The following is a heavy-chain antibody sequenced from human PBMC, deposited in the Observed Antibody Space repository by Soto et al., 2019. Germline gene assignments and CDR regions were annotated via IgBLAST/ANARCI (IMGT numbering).Heavy chain of an antibody. CDR3: ARDRRDYDFWSGYYNYYYGMDV. CDR1: GFTFSSYA. D-gene: IGHD3-3*01. CDR2: ISYDGSNK. Sequence: GGSLRLSCAASGFTFSSYAMHWVRQAPGKGLEWVAVISYDGSNKYYADSVKGRFTISRDNSKNTLYLQMNSLRAEDTAVYYCARDRRDYDFWSGYYNYYYGMDVWGQGTTVTVSS. V-gene: IGHV3-30-3*01. J-gene: IGHJ6*02.